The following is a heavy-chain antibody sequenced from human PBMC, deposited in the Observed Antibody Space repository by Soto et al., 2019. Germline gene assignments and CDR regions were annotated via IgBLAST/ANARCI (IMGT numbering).Heavy chain of an antibody. Sequence: EVQLVESGGALVQRGGSLRLSCAVSGFTFSSYWMSWVRQTPGKGLEWVANINQDGSEKYYVDSVKGRFTISRDNAKNSLYLQMNSLRAEDTAVYYCARELIVGPAEYFQHWGQGTLVTVSS. V-gene: IGHV3-7*01. CDR3: ARELIVGPAEYFQH. CDR1: GFTFSSYW. J-gene: IGHJ1*01. D-gene: IGHD1-26*01. CDR2: INQDGSEK.